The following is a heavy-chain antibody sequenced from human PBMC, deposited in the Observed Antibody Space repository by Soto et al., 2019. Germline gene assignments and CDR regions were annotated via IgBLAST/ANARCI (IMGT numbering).Heavy chain of an antibody. J-gene: IGHJ3*02. Sequence: SVKVSCKASGGTFSSYAISWVRQAPGQGLEWKGWIIPIFGTANYAQKFHGRVTITADESTSTAYLELSSLRSEDTAVYYCARDLGDRSLPFLDAFDIWGQGTMVTVSS. CDR3: ARDLGDRSLPFLDAFDI. D-gene: IGHD1-26*01. V-gene: IGHV1-69*13. CDR1: GGTFSSYA. CDR2: IIPIFGTA.